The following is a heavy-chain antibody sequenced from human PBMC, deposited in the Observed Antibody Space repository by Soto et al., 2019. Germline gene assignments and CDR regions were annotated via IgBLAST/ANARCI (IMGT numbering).Heavy chain of an antibody. CDR3: ALIDSCGEPGDLYDI. Sequence: GAGPTLVNPTQTLTLTCTFSGFSLSTSGMCVSWIRQPPGKALEWLALIDWDDDKYYSTSLKTRLTISKDTSKNQVVLTMTNVEPMDTATYYCALIDSCGEPGDLYDIRSQRTMDT. J-gene: IGHJ3*02. D-gene: IGHD6-19*01. CDR1: GFSLSTSGMC. V-gene: IGHV2-70*01. CDR2: IDWDDDK.